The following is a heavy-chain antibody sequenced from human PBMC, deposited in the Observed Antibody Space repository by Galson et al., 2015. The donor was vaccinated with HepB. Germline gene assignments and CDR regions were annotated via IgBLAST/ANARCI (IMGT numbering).Heavy chain of an antibody. CDR3: ARETVGFWSGYYPMGYYYYGMDV. Sequence: SLRLSCAASGFTFSSYAMHWVRQAPGKGLEWVAVISYDGSNKYYADSVKGRFAISRDNSKNTLYLQMNSLRAEDTAVYYCARETVGFWSGYYPMGYYYYGMDVWGQGTTVTVSS. J-gene: IGHJ6*02. V-gene: IGHV3-30*09. D-gene: IGHD3-3*01. CDR2: ISYDGSNK. CDR1: GFTFSSYA.